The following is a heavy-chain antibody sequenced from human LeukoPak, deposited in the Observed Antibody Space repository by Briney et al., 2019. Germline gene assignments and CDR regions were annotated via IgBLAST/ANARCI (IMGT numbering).Heavy chain of an antibody. Sequence: GGSLRLSCAASGFTVSSNYMSWVRQAPGKGLEWVSVIYSGGSTYYADSVKGRFTISRDNSKNTLYLQMNSLRAEDTAVYYCARVGLGGSSGWPHYFDYWGQGTLVTVSS. CDR2: IYSGGST. V-gene: IGHV3-66*01. CDR1: GFTVSSNY. J-gene: IGHJ4*02. CDR3: ARVGLGGSSGWPHYFDY. D-gene: IGHD6-19*01.